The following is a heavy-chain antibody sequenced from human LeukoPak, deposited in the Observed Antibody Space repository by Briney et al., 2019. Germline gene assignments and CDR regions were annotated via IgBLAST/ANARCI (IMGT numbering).Heavy chain of an antibody. Sequence: GGSLRLSCAASGFTLSSYAMSWVRQAPGKGLEWVSAISDSGNTYHADSVKGRFTISRDSSKNTLYLQMNSLRAEDTAVYYCAELGITMIGGVWGKGTTVTISS. V-gene: IGHV3-23*01. CDR1: GFTLSSYA. J-gene: IGHJ6*04. D-gene: IGHD3-10*02. CDR2: ISDSGNT. CDR3: AELGITMIGGV.